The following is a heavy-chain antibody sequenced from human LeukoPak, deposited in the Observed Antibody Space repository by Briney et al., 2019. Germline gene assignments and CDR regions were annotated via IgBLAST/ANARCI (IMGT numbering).Heavy chain of an antibody. V-gene: IGHV4-61*01. CDR1: GGPVSSGNYY. CDR2: VYYSGTT. D-gene: IGHD3-22*01. J-gene: IGHJ4*02. CDR3: ARNYDSSGYYYVGY. Sequence: SETLSLTCTVSGGPVSSGNYYWSWIRQPPGKGLEWIGYVYYSGTTNYNPSLKSRVTISVDTSKNQFSLKLSTVTAADSAVYYCARNYDSSGYYYVGYWGQGTLVTVSS.